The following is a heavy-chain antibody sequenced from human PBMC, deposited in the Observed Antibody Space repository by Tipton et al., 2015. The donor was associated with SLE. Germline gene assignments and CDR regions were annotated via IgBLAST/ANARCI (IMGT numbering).Heavy chain of an antibody. CDR1: GDSISSYY. V-gene: IGHV4-4*07. D-gene: IGHD3-22*01. J-gene: IGHJ4*02. CDR3: AGGPLYYHDSNGHYSEYQFDY. CDR2: IYTSGST. Sequence: TLSLTCIVSGDSISSYYWSWIRQAAGKGLEWIGRIYTSGSTNYNPSLKSRVIMSVDTSKSQLSLQLSSVTAADTAVYYCAGGPLYYHDSNGHYSEYQFDYWGQGTLVTVSS.